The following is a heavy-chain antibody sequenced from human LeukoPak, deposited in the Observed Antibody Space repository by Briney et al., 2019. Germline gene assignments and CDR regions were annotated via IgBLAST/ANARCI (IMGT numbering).Heavy chain of an antibody. Sequence: GGSLRLSCAASGFTFTSHAMSWVRQAPGKGLEWVSVIYSGGSTYYADSVKDRFTISRDNSKNTLYLQMKSLRAEDTAVYYCARERSLEIAVAGTIFDYWGQGTLVTVSS. CDR2: IYSGGST. V-gene: IGHV3-66*01. D-gene: IGHD6-19*01. CDR1: GFTFTSHA. J-gene: IGHJ4*02. CDR3: ARERSLEIAVAGTIFDY.